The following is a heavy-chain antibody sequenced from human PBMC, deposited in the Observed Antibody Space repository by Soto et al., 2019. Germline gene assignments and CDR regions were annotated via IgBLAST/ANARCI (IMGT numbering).Heavy chain of an antibody. Sequence: GASVKVSCKASGYTFTSYAMHWVRQAPGQRLEWMGWINAGNGNTKYSQKFQGRVTITRDTSASTAYMELSSLRSEDTAVYYCARGKYYDILTGYNWFDPWGQGTLVTVSS. V-gene: IGHV1-3*01. D-gene: IGHD3-9*01. CDR3: ARGKYYDILTGYNWFDP. CDR1: GYTFTSYA. CDR2: INAGNGNT. J-gene: IGHJ5*02.